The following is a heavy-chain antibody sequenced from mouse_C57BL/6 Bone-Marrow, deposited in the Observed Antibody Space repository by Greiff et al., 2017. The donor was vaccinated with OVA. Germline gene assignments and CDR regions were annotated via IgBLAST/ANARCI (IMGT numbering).Heavy chain of an antibody. CDR3: AREEVITTVVADAMDY. Sequence: EVHLVESGGGLVKPGGSLKLSCAASGFTFSDYGMHWVRQAPEKGLEWVAYISSGSSTIYYADTVKGRFTISRDNAKNTLFLQMTRLRSEDTDMYYCAREEVITTVVADAMDYWGQGTSVTVSS. CDR2: ISSGSSTI. V-gene: IGHV5-17*01. J-gene: IGHJ4*01. CDR1: GFTFSDYG. D-gene: IGHD1-1*01.